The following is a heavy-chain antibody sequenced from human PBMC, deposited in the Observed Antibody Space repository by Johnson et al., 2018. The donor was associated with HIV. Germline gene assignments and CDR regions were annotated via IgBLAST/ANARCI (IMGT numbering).Heavy chain of an antibody. J-gene: IGHJ3*02. CDR2: IWYDGSNK. V-gene: IGHV3-33*01. D-gene: IGHD6-19*01. Sequence: QLVESGGGVVQPGRSLRLSCAASGFTFSSYGMHWVRQAPGKGLEWVAVIWYDGSNKYYADSVKGRFTISRDNAKNSLYLQMNSLRAEDTAVYYCARVGGIAVAPNDAFDIWGQGTMVTVSS. CDR1: GFTFSSYG. CDR3: ARVGGIAVAPNDAFDI.